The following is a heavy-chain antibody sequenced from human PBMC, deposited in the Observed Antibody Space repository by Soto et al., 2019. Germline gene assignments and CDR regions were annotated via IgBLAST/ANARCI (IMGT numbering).Heavy chain of an antibody. V-gene: IGHV4-31*03. Sequence: PSDSLSLTCTVSRGSICIGVFSLRLIHQHPGKGVEWIGYIYYSGSTYYNPSHKSRVTISVDTSKNQFSLKLSSVTAADTAVYYCACNTGGYSGYEYPYNWFDPWGQGTLVTVSS. CDR2: IYYSGST. J-gene: IGHJ5*02. CDR1: RGSICIGVFS. CDR3: ACNTGGYSGYEYPYNWFDP. D-gene: IGHD5-12*01.